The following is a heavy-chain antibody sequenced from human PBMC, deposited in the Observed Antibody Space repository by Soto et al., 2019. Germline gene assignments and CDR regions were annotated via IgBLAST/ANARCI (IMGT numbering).Heavy chain of an antibody. CDR3: ARAVIPSQQKGLDV. CDR2: INGGSGNV. J-gene: IGHJ6*02. Sequence: QVQLVQSGAEMKKPGASVKVSCKSSGYTFNIYGIHWLRQAPGQSLEWMGWINGGSGNVEYSQRFQDRVIISRDTSASTDYMEVSRLTFDDTAISRCARAVIPSQQKGLDVWGQGTAVIVSS. CDR1: GYTFNIYG. D-gene: IGHD3-16*02. V-gene: IGHV1-3*01.